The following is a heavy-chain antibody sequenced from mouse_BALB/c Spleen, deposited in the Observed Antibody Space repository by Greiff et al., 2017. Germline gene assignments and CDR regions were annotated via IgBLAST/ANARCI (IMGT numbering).Heavy chain of an antibody. CDR1: GFTFTSYY. D-gene: IGHD2-14*01. CDR3: TRLGLYYRYLDY. V-gene: IGHV1S81*02. J-gene: IGHJ2*01. Sequence: QVQLLQPGGGLVKPGGSLKLSCTASGFTFTSYYMYWVQQPPGKGLEWIGGISPSDGGTNSHERFKSKSTLTVDKSSSTAYMQLSSLTSEDSAVYYCTRLGLYYRYLDYWGQGTTLTVSS. CDR2: ISPSDGGT.